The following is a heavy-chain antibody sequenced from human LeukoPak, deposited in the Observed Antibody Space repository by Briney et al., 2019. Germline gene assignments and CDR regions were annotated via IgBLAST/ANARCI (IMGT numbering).Heavy chain of an antibody. Sequence: SWTFSLNSRAYDGSIGGYCYNWLRQPPGKRLEWIGYVYYSGITNFNPSLKSRVTMSVDTSKNQFSLKVSSVTAADTAVYYCARVLLSSGSSTWGQGTLVTVSS. J-gene: IGHJ5*02. CDR2: VYYSGIT. CDR1: DGSIGGYC. D-gene: IGHD3-22*01. V-gene: IGHV4-59*01. CDR3: ARVLLSSGSST.